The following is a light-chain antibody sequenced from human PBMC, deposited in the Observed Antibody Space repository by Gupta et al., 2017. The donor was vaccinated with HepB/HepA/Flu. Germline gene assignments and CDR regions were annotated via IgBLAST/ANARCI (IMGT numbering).Light chain of an antibody. V-gene: IGKV2-28*01. Sequence: IVMTPSPLFLPVIPAESASISCRSSQILLHTIGYLYLAWYLQKPGQSPQLLIYLSSNRASGVPDRFSGSGSGTDFTLKISRVQAEDVGVYYCKQAQQSPFTFGQGTKLDIK. J-gene: IGKJ2*01. CDR2: LSS. CDR3: KQAQQSPFT. CDR1: QILLHTIGYLY.